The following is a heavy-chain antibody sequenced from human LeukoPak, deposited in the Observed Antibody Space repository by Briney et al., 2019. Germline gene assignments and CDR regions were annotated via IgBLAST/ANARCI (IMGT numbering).Heavy chain of an antibody. J-gene: IGHJ4*02. D-gene: IGHD3-10*01. CDR2: IYYIGST. Sequence: SETPSLTCIVSGGSINNYYWSWIRQPPGKGLEWIGYIYYIGSTNYNPSLKGRVTISVDTSKNQFSLMLSSVTAADTAIYYCAKYHFGSGTMSYWGQGTLVTDSS. CDR1: GGSINNYY. CDR3: AKYHFGSGTMSY. V-gene: IGHV4-59*08.